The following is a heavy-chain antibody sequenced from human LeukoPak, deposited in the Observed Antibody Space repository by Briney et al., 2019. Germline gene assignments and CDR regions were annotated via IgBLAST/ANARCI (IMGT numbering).Heavy chain of an antibody. V-gene: IGHV7-4-1*02. CDR2: INTNTGSP. Sequence: ASVKVSCKASGYTFTGYYMHWVRQAPGQGLEWMGWINTNTGSPTYAQGFTGRFVFSLDTSVSTAYLQISSLKAEDTAVYYCARVLSSSGYDAFDIWGQGTMVTVSS. CDR3: ARVLSSSGYDAFDI. CDR1: GYTFTGYY. J-gene: IGHJ3*02. D-gene: IGHD6-19*01.